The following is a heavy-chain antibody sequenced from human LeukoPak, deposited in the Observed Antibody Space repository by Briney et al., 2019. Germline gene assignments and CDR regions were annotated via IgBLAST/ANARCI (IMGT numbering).Heavy chain of an antibody. Sequence: GASVKVSCKASGGTFSSYAISWVRQAPGQGLEWMGGIIPIFGTANYAQKFQGRVTITTDESTSTAYMELSSLRSEDTAVYYCARGGSGGSLSDYWGQGTLVTVSS. CDR2: IIPIFGTA. CDR3: ARGGSGGSLSDY. J-gene: IGHJ4*02. V-gene: IGHV1-69*05. CDR1: GGTFSSYA. D-gene: IGHD2-15*01.